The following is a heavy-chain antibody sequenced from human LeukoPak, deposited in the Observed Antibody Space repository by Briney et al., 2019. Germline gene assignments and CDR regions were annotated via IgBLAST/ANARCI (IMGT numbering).Heavy chain of an antibody. V-gene: IGHV1-18*04. Sequence: ASVTVSCKASGYTFTSYGISWVRQAPGQGLEWMGWISAYNGNTNYAQKLQGRVTMTTDTSTSTAYMELRSLRSDDTAVYYCARRAGSYLYYYYGMDVWGKGTTVTVSS. D-gene: IGHD3-16*02. CDR1: GYTFTSYG. J-gene: IGHJ6*04. CDR3: ARRAGSYLYYYYGMDV. CDR2: ISAYNGNT.